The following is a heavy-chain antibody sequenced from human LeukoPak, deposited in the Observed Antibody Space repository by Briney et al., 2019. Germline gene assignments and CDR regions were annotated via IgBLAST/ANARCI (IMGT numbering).Heavy chain of an antibody. V-gene: IGHV3-21*01. CDR2: ISSSSSYI. D-gene: IGHD3-3*01. J-gene: IGHJ4*02. CDR1: GFTFSSSG. CDR3: ARDFPYDTQGV. Sequence: NTGGSLRLSCAASGFTFSSSGMNWVRQAPGKGLEWVSSISSSSSYIYYADSVKGRFTISRDNAKNSLYLQMNSLRAEDTAVYYCARDFPYDTQGVWGQGTLVTVSS.